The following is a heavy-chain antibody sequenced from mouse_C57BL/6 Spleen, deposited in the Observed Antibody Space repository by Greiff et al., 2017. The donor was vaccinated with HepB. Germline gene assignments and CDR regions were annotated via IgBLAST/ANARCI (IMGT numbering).Heavy chain of an antibody. CDR2: IYPGDGDT. Sequence: VQLQQSGAELVKPGASVKISCKASGYAFSSYWMNWVKQRPGKGLEWIGQIYPGDGDTNYNGKFKGKATLTADKSSSTAYMQLSSLTSEDSAVYFCATLITTVVARYFDVWGTGTTVTVSS. J-gene: IGHJ1*03. D-gene: IGHD1-1*01. CDR1: GYAFSSYW. CDR3: ATLITTVVARYFDV. V-gene: IGHV1-80*01.